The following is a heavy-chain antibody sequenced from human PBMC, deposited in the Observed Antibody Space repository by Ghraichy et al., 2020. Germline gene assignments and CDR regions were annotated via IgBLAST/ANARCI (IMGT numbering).Heavy chain of an antibody. D-gene: IGHD2-2*01. CDR2: IKQDGSEK. V-gene: IGHV3-7*04. CDR3: ARVYCSSTSCYFDYYYGMDV. CDR1: GFTFSSYW. J-gene: IGHJ6*02. Sequence: GESLIISCAASGFTFSSYWMSWVRQAPGKGLEWVANIKQDGSEKYYVDSVKGRFTISRDNAKNSLYLQMNSLRVEDTAVYYCARVYCSSTSCYFDYYYGMDVWGQGTTVTVSS.